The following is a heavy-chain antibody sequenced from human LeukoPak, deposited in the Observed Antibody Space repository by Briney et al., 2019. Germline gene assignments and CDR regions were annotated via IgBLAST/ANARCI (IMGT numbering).Heavy chain of an antibody. J-gene: IGHJ6*02. V-gene: IGHV4-34*01. CDR3: ARGTDIVVVVAAPYYYYGMDV. D-gene: IGHD2-15*01. CDR2: INHSGST. Sequence: SETLSFTCAAYGGSFSGYYWSWIRQPPGKGLEWIGEINHSGSTNYNPSLKSRVTISVDTSKNQFSLKLSSVTAADTAVYYCARGTDIVVVVAAPYYYYGMDVWGQGTTVTVSS. CDR1: GGSFSGYY.